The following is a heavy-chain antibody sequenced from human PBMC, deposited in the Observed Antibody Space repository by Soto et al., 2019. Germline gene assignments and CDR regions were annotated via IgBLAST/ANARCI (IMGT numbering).Heavy chain of an antibody. Sequence: EVQLLESGGGLVQPGGSLRLSCAASGFTFSSYAMSWVRQAPGKGLEWVSAISGSGGSTYYADSVKGRFTISRDNSKNTLYLQMKSLGAAGTAAYYCATDREYNWNYGQDYWGQGTLVTVSS. D-gene: IGHD1-7*01. CDR2: ISGSGGST. J-gene: IGHJ4*02. V-gene: IGHV3-23*01. CDR1: GFTFSSYA. CDR3: ATDREYNWNYGQDY.